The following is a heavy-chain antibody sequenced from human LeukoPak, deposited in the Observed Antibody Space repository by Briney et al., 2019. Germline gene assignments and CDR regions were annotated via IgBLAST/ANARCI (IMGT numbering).Heavy chain of an antibody. D-gene: IGHD6-19*01. V-gene: IGHV3-30*02. Sequence: PGGSLRLSCAASGFTFSSYAMHWVRQAPGKGLEWVAFIRYDGSNKYYADSVKGRFTISRDKTKNTLYLQMNSLRAEDTAVYYCAKDGLPPAVAGTSLDYWGQGTLVTVSS. CDR1: GFTFSSYA. CDR2: IRYDGSNK. J-gene: IGHJ4*02. CDR3: AKDGLPPAVAGTSLDY.